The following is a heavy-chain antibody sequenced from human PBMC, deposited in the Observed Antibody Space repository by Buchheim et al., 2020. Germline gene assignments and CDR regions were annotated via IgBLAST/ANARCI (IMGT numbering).Heavy chain of an antibody. V-gene: IGHV3-30*18. J-gene: IGHJ4*02. D-gene: IGHD3-10*01. Sequence: QVQLVESGGGVVQPGRSLRLSCAASGFTFSSYGMHWVRQAPGKGLEWVAVISYDGSNKYYADSVKGRFTISSDNSKTTLYLQMNSLRAEDTAVYYCAKDLGYYYGSGSYSGLDYWGQGTL. CDR3: AKDLGYYYGSGSYSGLDY. CDR1: GFTFSSYG. CDR2: ISYDGSNK.